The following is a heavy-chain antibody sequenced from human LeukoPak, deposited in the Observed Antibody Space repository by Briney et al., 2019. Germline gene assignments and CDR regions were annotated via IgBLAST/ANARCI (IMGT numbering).Heavy chain of an antibody. D-gene: IGHD3-10*01. CDR1: EVTFSTYA. Sequence: GGSLRLSCAASEVTFSTYAMSWVRQAPGKGLEWVSAISRAGGSTYYADSVKGRFTISRDNSKNTLYLQMNSLRAEDTAIYYCAKNFYASGSYYYYYYMDVWGKGTTVTISS. V-gene: IGHV3-23*01. CDR3: AKNFYASGSYYYYYYMDV. J-gene: IGHJ6*03. CDR2: ISRAGGST.